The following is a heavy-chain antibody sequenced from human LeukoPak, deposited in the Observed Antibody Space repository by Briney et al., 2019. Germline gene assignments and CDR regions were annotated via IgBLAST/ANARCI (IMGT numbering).Heavy chain of an antibody. CDR2: IYNSGTT. V-gene: IGHV4-4*07. D-gene: IGHD3-16*01. J-gene: IGHJ4*02. CDR3: VREGGSENYRPFDY. CDR1: GGSITSYY. Sequence: ASETLSLTCTVSGGSITSYYWSWIRQPAGKGLEWIGRIYNSGTTNYNPSLKSRVTMSVDTSKNQFSLKLSSVTAADTAVYYCVREGGSENYRPFDYWGQGTLVTVSS.